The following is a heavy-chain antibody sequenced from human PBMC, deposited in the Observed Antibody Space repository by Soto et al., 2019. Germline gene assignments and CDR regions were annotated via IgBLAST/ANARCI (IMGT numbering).Heavy chain of an antibody. Sequence: QVQLVQSGGEVKRPGSSVKVSCKASGGTFSSYAISWVRQAPGQGLEWMGGSIPIFGTANYAQKFQGRVTMTANESTSTAYMELSSLRSEDTAVYYCARRYGEIYWYFDLWGRCTLVTVSS. V-gene: IGHV1-69*01. CDR1: GGTFSSYA. CDR3: ARRYGEIYWYFDL. D-gene: IGHD4-17*01. CDR2: SIPIFGTA. J-gene: IGHJ2*01.